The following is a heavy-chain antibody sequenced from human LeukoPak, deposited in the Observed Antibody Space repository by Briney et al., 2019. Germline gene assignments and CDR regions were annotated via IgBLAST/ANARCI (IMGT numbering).Heavy chain of an antibody. J-gene: IGHJ4*02. Sequence: SETLSLTCTVSGGSISSYYWSWIRQPPGKGLEWIGYIYYSGSTNYNPSLKSGVTISADTSKNQFSLKLSSVTAADTAVYYCARQIDGSYFDYWGQGTLVTVSS. CDR2: IYYSGST. CDR3: ARQIDGSYFDY. D-gene: IGHD3-9*01. V-gene: IGHV4-59*08. CDR1: GGSISSYY.